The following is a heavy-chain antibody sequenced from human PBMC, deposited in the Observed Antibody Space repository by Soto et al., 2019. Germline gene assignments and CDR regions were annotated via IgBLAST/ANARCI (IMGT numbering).Heavy chain of an antibody. V-gene: IGHV1-46*01. Sequence: ASVKVSCKASGYTFTSYYMHWVLQAPGQGLEWMGIINPSGGSTSYAQKFQGRVTMTRDTSTSTVYMELSSLRSEDTAVYYCARDERIQLWSHYYYGMDVWGQGTTVTVSS. CDR1: GYTFTSYY. D-gene: IGHD5-18*01. CDR3: ARDERIQLWSHYYYGMDV. CDR2: INPSGGST. J-gene: IGHJ6*02.